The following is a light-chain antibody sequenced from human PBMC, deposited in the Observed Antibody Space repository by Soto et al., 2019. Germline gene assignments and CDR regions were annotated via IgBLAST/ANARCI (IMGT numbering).Light chain of an antibody. CDR2: KAS. V-gene: IGKV1-5*03. CDR3: QQYDKYWT. Sequence: DIQITQSPSSLSASVGYRFTFTGRASQSISNWLAWYQQKPGKAPKLLIYKASRLERGVPSRFSGSESGTEFTLTITSLQADDFATYYCQQYDKYWTFGQGTTGDIK. CDR1: QSISNW. J-gene: IGKJ1*01.